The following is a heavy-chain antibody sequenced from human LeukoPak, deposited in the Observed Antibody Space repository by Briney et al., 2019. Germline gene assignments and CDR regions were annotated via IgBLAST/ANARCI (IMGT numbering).Heavy chain of an antibody. V-gene: IGHV1-46*01. CDR2: IYPRDGST. CDR3: ARDQEGFDY. Sequence: ASVTVSCKASGYTFTNNYLHWVRQAPGQGLEWMGTIYPRDGSTSYAQNFQGRVTVTRDTSTTTVHMELRGLRSEDTAVYYCARDQEGFDYWGQGTVVTVSS. J-gene: IGHJ4*02. CDR1: GYTFTNNY.